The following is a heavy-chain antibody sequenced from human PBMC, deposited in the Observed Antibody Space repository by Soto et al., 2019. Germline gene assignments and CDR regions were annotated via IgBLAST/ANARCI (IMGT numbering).Heavy chain of an antibody. V-gene: IGHV1-69*13. CDR2: IIPIFGTA. Sequence: AASVKVSCKASGGTFSSYAISWVRQAPGQGLEWMGGIIPIFGTANYAQKFQGRVTITADESTSTAYMELSSLRSEDTAVYYCARDPYGSRINWFDPWGQGTLVTVS. CDR1: GGTFSSYA. D-gene: IGHD3-10*01. CDR3: ARDPYGSRINWFDP. J-gene: IGHJ5*02.